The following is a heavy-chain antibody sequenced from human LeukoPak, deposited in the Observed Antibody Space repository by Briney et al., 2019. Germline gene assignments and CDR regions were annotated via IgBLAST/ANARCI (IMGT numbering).Heavy chain of an antibody. J-gene: IGHJ4*02. D-gene: IGHD1-26*01. CDR3: ARGTLGATDY. V-gene: IGHV3-48*02. CDR2: MTTSGNTI. CDR1: GITFSGYS. Sequence: GGSLRLSCVVSGITFSGYSMIWVRQAPGKGLEWLSFMTTSGNTIFYAESVKDRFTISRDNAKKSLYLQMNSLRDEDTAVYYCARGTLGATDYWGQGTLVTVSS.